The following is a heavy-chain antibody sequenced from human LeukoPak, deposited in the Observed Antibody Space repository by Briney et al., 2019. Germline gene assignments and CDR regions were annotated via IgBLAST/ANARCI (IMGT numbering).Heavy chain of an antibody. D-gene: IGHD5-18*01. J-gene: IGHJ4*02. CDR2: ISYDGSNK. CDR1: GFTFSSYA. V-gene: IGHV3-30-3*01. Sequence: GGSLRLSCAASGFTFSSYAVHWVRQAPGKGLEWVAVISYDGSNKYYADSVKGRFTISRDNSKNTLYLQMNSLRAEDTAVYYCARGSWIQLWFIDYWGQGTLVTVSS. CDR3: ARGSWIQLWFIDY.